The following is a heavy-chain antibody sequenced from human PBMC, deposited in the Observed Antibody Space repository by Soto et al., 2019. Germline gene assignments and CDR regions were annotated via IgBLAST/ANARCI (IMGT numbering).Heavy chain of an antibody. CDR3: ARIDHRYDALAI. Sequence: PVKVSRKASGSTFTGYYVHWVRQAPGQGLEWMGWINPNSGGTNYAQKFQGWVTMTRDTSISTAYMELSRLRSEDTDVYYCARIDHRYDALAISAQGTMVNVS. V-gene: IGHV1-2*04. CDR2: INPNSGGT. CDR1: GSTFTGYY. J-gene: IGHJ3*02. D-gene: IGHD3-16*02.